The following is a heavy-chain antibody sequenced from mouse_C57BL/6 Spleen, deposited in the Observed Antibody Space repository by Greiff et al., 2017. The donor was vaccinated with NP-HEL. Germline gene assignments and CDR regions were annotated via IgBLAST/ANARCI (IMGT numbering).Heavy chain of an antibody. D-gene: IGHD2-1*01. CDR1: GYTFTGYW. CDR2: ILPGSGST. CDR3: ARVYYDYYAMDY. V-gene: IGHV1-9*01. J-gene: IGHJ4*01. Sequence: VKLMESGAELMKPGASVKLSCKATGYTFTGYWIEWVKQRPGHGLEWIGEILPGSGSTNYHEKFKGKATFPADTSSNTAYMQLSSLTTEDSAIYYCARVYYDYYAMDYWGQGTSVTVSS.